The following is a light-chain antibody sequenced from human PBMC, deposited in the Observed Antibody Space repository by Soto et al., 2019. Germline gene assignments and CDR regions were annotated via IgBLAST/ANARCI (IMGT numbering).Light chain of an antibody. CDR1: QTVSGW. CDR2: KAS. Sequence: DIQMTHSPSTLSGSVGDRATITFRASQTVSGWLAWYQQKPGKAPKLLIYKASTLKSGVPSRFSGSGSATEFTLTISSLQPDDFATYYCQHYNSYSEAFGQGTKVDIK. J-gene: IGKJ1*01. CDR3: QHYNSYSEA. V-gene: IGKV1-5*03.